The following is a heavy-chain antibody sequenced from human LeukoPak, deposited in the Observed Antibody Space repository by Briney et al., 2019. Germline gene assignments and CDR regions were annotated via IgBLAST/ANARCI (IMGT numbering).Heavy chain of an antibody. CDR2: IKSKTDGGTT. Sequence: GGSLRLSCAASGFTFSNAWMSWVRQAPGKGLEWVGRIKSKTDGGTTDYAAPVKGGFTISRDDSKNTLYLQMNSLKTEDTAAYYCTTDQDIYSSSWYFVYYYGMDVWGQGTTVTVSS. J-gene: IGHJ6*02. CDR1: GFTFSNAW. D-gene: IGHD6-13*01. CDR3: TTDQDIYSSSWYFVYYYGMDV. V-gene: IGHV3-15*01.